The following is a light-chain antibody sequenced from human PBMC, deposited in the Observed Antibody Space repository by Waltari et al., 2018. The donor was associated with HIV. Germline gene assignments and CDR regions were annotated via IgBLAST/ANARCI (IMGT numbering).Light chain of an antibody. Sequence: QSVLTQPPSVSAAPGQKVTISCSGSSPNIGNHYVSWYQKLPGTAPKLLIYDNNKRPSGIPDRFSGSKSGTSATLGITGLQTGDEADYYCGTWDSSLSAGVIGGGTKLTVL. CDR3: GTWDSSLSAGV. V-gene: IGLV1-51*01. CDR1: SPNIGNHY. CDR2: DNN. J-gene: IGLJ2*01.